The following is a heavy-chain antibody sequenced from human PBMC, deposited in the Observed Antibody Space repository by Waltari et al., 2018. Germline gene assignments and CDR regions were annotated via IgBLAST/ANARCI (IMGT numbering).Heavy chain of an antibody. Sequence: EVQLVESGGGLVQPGGSLRLSCAASGFTFSSYEMNWVRQAPGKGLEWVSYISSSGSTIYYADSGKGRFTISRDNAKNSLYLQMNSLRAEDTAVYYCARERWDRVYIWGQGTMVTVSS. J-gene: IGHJ3*02. CDR2: ISSSGSTI. V-gene: IGHV3-48*03. CDR3: ARERWDRVYI. D-gene: IGHD1-26*01. CDR1: GFTFSSYE.